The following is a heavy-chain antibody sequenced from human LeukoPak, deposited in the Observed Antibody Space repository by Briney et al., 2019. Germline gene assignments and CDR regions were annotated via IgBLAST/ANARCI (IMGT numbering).Heavy chain of an antibody. J-gene: IGHJ4*02. Sequence: PSQTLSLTCTVSGGSISSCGYYWSWIRQHPGKGLEWIGYIYYSGSTYYNPSLKSRVTISVDTSKNQFSLKLSSVTAADTAVYYCARDIGDTAMVNYFDYWGQGTLVTVSS. D-gene: IGHD5-18*01. CDR1: GGSISSCGYY. CDR3: ARDIGDTAMVNYFDY. CDR2: IYYSGST. V-gene: IGHV4-31*03.